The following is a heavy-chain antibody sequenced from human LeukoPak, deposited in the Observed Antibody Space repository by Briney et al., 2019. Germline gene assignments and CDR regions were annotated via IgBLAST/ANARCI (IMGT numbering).Heavy chain of an antibody. CDR1: GFTFSSYG. Sequence: GGTLRLSCAASGFTFSSYGMSWVRQAPGKGLEWVSAISGSGGSTYYADSVKGRFTISRDNSKNTLYLQMDSLRAEDTAVYYCAKAVPGSGSYSSDAFDIWGQGIMVTVSS. CDR2: ISGSGGST. V-gene: IGHV3-23*01. D-gene: IGHD3-10*01. CDR3: AKAVPGSGSYSSDAFDI. J-gene: IGHJ3*02.